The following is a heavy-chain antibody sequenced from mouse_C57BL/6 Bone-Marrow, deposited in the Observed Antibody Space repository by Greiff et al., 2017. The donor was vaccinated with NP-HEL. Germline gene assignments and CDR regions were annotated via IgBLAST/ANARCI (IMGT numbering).Heavy chain of an antibody. CDR1: GFTFTDYY. V-gene: IGHV1-36*01. CDR2: VYPYNGGT. D-gene: IGHD2-5*01. Sequence: VQLQQSGPVLVKPGPSVKISCKASGFTFTDYYMHWVKQSHGKSLEWIGLVYPYNGGTSYNQKFKGKATLTVDTSSSTAYMELNSLTSEDSAVYYCAREVAYYSNYDWYFDVWGTGTTVTVSS. J-gene: IGHJ1*03. CDR3: AREVAYYSNYDWYFDV.